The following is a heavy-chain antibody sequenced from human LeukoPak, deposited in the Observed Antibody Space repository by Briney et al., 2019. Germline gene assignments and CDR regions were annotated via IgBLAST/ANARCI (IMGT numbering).Heavy chain of an antibody. CDR1: GGSFSGYY. J-gene: IGHJ4*02. V-gene: IGHV4-34*01. Sequence: SETLSLTCAVYGGSFSGYYWSWIRQPPGKGLECIGEINHSGSTNYNPSLKSRVTISVDTSKNQFSLKLSSVTAADTAVYYCARGVSVDYWGQGTLVTVSS. D-gene: IGHD3-16*01. CDR2: INHSGST. CDR3: ARGVSVDY.